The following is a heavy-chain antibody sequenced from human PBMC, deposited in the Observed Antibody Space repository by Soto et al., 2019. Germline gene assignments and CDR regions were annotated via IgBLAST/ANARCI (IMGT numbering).Heavy chain of an antibody. J-gene: IGHJ3*02. Sequence: VQLEESGGGLVQPGGSRRLSCAASGFTLGTYWMTWVRQAPGKGLEWVANIKQDESKKSYLDSVRGRFTISRDNARNSLYLQMNSLRVEDTGLYYCARDVSPGSSSLYLDAFDIWGQGTMVIVSS. V-gene: IGHV3-7*05. CDR3: ARDVSPGSSSLYLDAFDI. D-gene: IGHD6-13*01. CDR2: IKQDESKK. CDR1: GFTLGTYW.